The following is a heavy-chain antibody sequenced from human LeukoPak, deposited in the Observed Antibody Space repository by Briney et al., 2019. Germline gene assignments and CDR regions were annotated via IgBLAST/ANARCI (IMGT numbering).Heavy chain of an antibody. CDR1: GRSISSGDYY. V-gene: IGHV4-30-4*01. D-gene: IGHD1-1*01. CDR2: IYYSGST. CDR3: ARGRAETRVHFDY. J-gene: IGHJ4*02. Sequence: PSQTLSLTCTVSGRSISSGDYYWSWIRQPPGKGLEWIGYIYYSGSTYYNPSLKSRFTISVDTSKNQFSLKLSSVTAADTAVYYCARGRAETRVHFDYWGQGTLVTVSS.